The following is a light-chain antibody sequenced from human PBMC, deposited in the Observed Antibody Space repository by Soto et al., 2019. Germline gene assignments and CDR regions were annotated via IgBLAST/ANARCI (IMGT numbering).Light chain of an antibody. CDR3: QQYMSSVT. V-gene: IGKV3-20*01. CDR1: QSVDSTF. Sequence: EIVLTQSPGSLSLSPGQRATLSCRASQSVDSTFFAWYQKKPGQAPRLLIYGASKRDTGVPDRFSGSGSGIDFTLTISRLEPEDLAVYYCQQYMSSVTFGQGTKVEI. CDR2: GAS. J-gene: IGKJ1*01.